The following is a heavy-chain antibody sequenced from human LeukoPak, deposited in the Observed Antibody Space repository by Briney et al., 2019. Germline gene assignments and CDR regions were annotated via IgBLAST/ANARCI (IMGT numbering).Heavy chain of an antibody. CDR2: ISSDGSNK. CDR3: AKAPVTTCRGAFCYPFDY. D-gene: IGHD2-15*01. CDR1: GFTFSSYA. J-gene: IGHJ4*02. V-gene: IGHV3-30*04. Sequence: GGSLRLSCAASGFTFSSYAMHWVRQAPGKGLEWVAVISSDGSNKYYADSVKGRFTISRDSSKNTLFLQMNRLRPEDAAVYYCAKAPVTTCRGAFCYPFDYWGLGTLVTVSS.